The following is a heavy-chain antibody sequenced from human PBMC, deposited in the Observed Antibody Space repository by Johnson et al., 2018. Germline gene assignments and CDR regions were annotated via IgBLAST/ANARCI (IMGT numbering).Heavy chain of an antibody. D-gene: IGHD1-26*01. CDR1: GGSISSSSYY. V-gene: IGHV4-39*01. Sequence: QVQLQESGPGLVKPSETLSLTCTVSGGSISSSSYYWGWIRQPPGKGLEWIGSIYYSGSTYYNPSLKSRVTISVDTSKNQFSLKLSSVTAADTAVYYCARARGSSIDAFDIWGQGTMVTVSS. J-gene: IGHJ3*02. CDR2: IYYSGST. CDR3: ARARGSSIDAFDI.